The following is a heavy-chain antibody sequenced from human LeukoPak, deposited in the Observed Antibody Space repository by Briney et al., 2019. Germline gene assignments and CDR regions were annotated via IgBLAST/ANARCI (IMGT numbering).Heavy chain of an antibody. Sequence: GGSLRLSCEVSGLTFSNVWMHWVRQTPGQGLVWVCRINTAGSTVYADPVRGRFTISRDNAKNMVYLQMNSLRTEDTAVYYCASFRDTDNWGRGTMVTVSS. CDR2: INTAGST. CDR1: GLTFSNVW. D-gene: IGHD2-21*01. V-gene: IGHV3-74*01. CDR3: ASFRDTDN. J-gene: IGHJ3*01.